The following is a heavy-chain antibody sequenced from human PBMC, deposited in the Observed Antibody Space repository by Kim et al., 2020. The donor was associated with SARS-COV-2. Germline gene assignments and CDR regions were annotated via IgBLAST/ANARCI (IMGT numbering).Heavy chain of an antibody. CDR3: ARQKRQWLVQLGWFDP. V-gene: IGHV4-39*01. CDR2: IYYSGRT. Sequence: SETLSLTCTVSGGSISSSSYYWGWIRQPPGKGLEWIGSIYYSGRTYYNPTLKSRVTISVDTSKNQFSLKLSSVTAADTAVYYCARQKRQWLVQLGWFDPWCQGTLVTVSS. CDR1: GGSISSSSYY. D-gene: IGHD6-19*01. J-gene: IGHJ5*02.